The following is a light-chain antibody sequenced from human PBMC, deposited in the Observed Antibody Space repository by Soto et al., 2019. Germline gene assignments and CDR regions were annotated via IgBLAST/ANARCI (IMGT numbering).Light chain of an antibody. CDR2: GAS. V-gene: IGKV3-20*01. J-gene: IGKJ4*01. Sequence: EIVLTQSPGTLSLSPGERATLSCRASQSVSNNYLAWYQQKPGQAPRLLIYGASNRATGIPDRFSGSGSGTDFTLTIDSLQAEDFAVYYCQQFHTWPVAFGGGTKVEI. CDR1: QSVSNNY. CDR3: QQFHTWPVA.